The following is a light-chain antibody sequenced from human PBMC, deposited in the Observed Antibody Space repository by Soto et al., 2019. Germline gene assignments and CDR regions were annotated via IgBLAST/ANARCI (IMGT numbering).Light chain of an antibody. V-gene: IGLV6-57*04. J-gene: IGLJ2*01. CDR1: SGSIASSS. Sequence: NLMLTQPHSVSESPGKTVTISCTRSSGSIASSSVQWYQQRPGSAPTTVIYEDNQRPSGVPDRFSGSIDTSSNSASLTISGLKTEDEADYYCQSYDSSSPVVFGGGTKLTVL. CDR3: QSYDSSSPVV. CDR2: EDN.